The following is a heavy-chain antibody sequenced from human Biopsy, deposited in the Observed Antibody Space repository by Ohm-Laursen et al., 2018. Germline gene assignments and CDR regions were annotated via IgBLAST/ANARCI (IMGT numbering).Heavy chain of an antibody. J-gene: IGHJ3*01. V-gene: IGHV1-69*01. CDR2: RIPYFNTI. CDR3: VGGQRGPPIGVTVPGDAFDL. CDR1: GVTFDTYA. Sequence: GSSVKVSCKASGVTFDTYAFGWVRQAPGQGLEWMGGRIPYFNTIYYARNFQDSAVITADRSARTTDMQLSGLRPDDTAVYYCVGGQRGPPIGVTVPGDAFDLWGPGTMVTVSP. D-gene: IGHD2/OR15-2a*01.